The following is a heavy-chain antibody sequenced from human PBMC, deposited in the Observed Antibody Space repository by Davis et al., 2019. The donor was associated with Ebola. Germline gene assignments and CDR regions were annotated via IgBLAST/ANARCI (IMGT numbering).Heavy chain of an antibody. J-gene: IGHJ6*02. CDR3: ARGGWFRELGGMDV. Sequence: ASVKVSCKASGYTFTGYYMNWVRQAPGQGPEWMGWINPNSGGTNYAQKFQGRVTMTRDTSISTAYMELSRLRSDDTAVYYCARGGWFRELGGMDVWGQGTTVTVSS. CDR2: INPNSGGT. CDR1: GYTFTGYY. D-gene: IGHD3-10*01. V-gene: IGHV1-2*02.